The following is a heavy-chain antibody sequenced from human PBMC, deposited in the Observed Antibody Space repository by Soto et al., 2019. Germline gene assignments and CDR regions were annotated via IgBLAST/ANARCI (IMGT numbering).Heavy chain of an antibody. CDR2: ISSNGGNA. Sequence: QVQLVESGGGVAHPGKSLRLSCAASGFIFTNYAMHWVCQAPGRGLEWVAVISSNGGNADSADSVKGRFTISKDNSKNTVFLRMDSLRPEDSAIYYCARDRSFGTSGYYSWDLWGQGTLVTVSS. CDR3: ARDRSFGTSGYYSWDL. J-gene: IGHJ5*02. CDR1: GFIFTNYA. V-gene: IGHV3-30-3*01. D-gene: IGHD3-22*01.